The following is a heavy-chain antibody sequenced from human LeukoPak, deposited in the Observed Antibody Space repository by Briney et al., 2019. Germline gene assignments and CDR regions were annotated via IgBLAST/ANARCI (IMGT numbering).Heavy chain of an antibody. D-gene: IGHD2/OR15-2a*01. CDR3: AREEYPFYFDY. CDR2: IYYSGST. V-gene: IGHV4-30-4*01. CDR1: GGSVSSGDNY. Sequence: PSETLSLTCTVSGGSVSSGDNYWSWIRQPPGKGLEWIGYIYYSGSTYCNPSLKSRVTISVDTSKNQISLKLSSVTAADTAVYYCAREEYPFYFDYWGQGTLVTVSS. J-gene: IGHJ4*02.